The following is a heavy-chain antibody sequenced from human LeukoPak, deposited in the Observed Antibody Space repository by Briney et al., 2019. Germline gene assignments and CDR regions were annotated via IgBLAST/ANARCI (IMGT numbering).Heavy chain of an antibody. D-gene: IGHD3-9*01. CDR1: GGSMFSYY. CDR2: IYYTGST. Sequence: SETLSLTCSVPGGSMFSYYWSWIRQPPGKGLEWVGYIYYTGSTNYNPSLKSRVTISLGTSKKQFSLKLSSVTAADTAVYYCASSYMGMTTINFDSWGQGTLVTVSS. V-gene: IGHV4-59*01. J-gene: IGHJ4*02. CDR3: ASSYMGMTTINFDS.